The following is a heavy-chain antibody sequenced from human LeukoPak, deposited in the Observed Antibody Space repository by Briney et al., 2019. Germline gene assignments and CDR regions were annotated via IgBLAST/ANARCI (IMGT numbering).Heavy chain of an antibody. CDR1: GYSISSGYY. CDR3: ARIVDWYFDL. Sequence: KPSETLSLTCTVSGYSISSGYYWGWIRQPPGRGLEWIGSIYHAGSTYSNPSLMSRVTISVDTSKNQFSLKLSSVTAADTAVYYCARIVDWYFDLWGRGTLVTVSS. CDR2: IYHAGST. D-gene: IGHD1-26*01. V-gene: IGHV4-38-2*02. J-gene: IGHJ2*01.